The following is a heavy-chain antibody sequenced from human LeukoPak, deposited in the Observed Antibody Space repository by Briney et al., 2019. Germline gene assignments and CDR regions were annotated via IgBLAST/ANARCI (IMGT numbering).Heavy chain of an antibody. CDR1: GGSISSSSYD. V-gene: IGHV4-39*01. Sequence: PSETLSLTCSVYGGSISSSSYDWGWIRQPPGKGLEWIGGIYYSGNTYNNPSLKSRVTISVDTSKNQLSLKLTSVTAADTAVYYYAMHTVIASSWSLDYWGQGTLVTVSS. CDR3: AMHTVIASSWSLDY. J-gene: IGHJ4*02. D-gene: IGHD6-13*01. CDR2: IYYSGNT.